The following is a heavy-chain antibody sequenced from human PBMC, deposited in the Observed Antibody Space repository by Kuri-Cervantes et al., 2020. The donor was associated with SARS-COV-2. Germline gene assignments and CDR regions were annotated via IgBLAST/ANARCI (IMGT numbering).Heavy chain of an antibody. D-gene: IGHD4-11*01. CDR1: GFLFSASA. Sequence: GSLRLSCEVSGFLFSASAIHWVRQASGKGLEWVGRVRGKANNYATAYAASVKGRFTISRDNAKNSLYLQMNSLRAEDTAVYYCARVAGSTVTTLFLGYYYYYMDVWGKGTTVTVSS. J-gene: IGHJ6*03. CDR2: VRGKANNYAT. CDR3: ARVAGSTVTTLFLGYYYYYMDV. V-gene: IGHV3-73*01.